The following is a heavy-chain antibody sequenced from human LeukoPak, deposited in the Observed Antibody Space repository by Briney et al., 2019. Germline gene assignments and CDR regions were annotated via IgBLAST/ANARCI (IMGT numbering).Heavy chain of an antibody. D-gene: IGHD3-22*01. CDR2: ISYGGTT. CDR3: ARGRYYYDSSGSYYDYWFDS. Sequence: SESLSLTCSVSGGSISSYYWSWIRQPPGKGLEYIGYISYGGTTNYNPSLKSRVTISVDTSKNQFSLKSTSVTAADTAVYYCARGRYYYDSSGSYYDYWFDSWGQGTLVTVSS. CDR1: GGSISSYY. J-gene: IGHJ5*01. V-gene: IGHV4-59*01.